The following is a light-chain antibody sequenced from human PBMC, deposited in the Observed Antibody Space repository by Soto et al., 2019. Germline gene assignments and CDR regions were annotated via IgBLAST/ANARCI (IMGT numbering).Light chain of an antibody. CDR2: AAS. Sequence: IQMTQSPSSLSASVGDRVTITCRASQSISSYLNWYQQKPGKAPKLLIYAASSLQSGVPSRFSGSGSGTDFILTISSLQREDLATYYCQQSYSSSWTFGQGTKVDIK. J-gene: IGKJ1*01. V-gene: IGKV1-39*01. CDR1: QSISSY. CDR3: QQSYSSSWT.